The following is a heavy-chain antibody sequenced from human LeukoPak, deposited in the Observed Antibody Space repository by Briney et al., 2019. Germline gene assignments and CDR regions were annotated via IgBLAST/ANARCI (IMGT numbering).Heavy chain of an antibody. D-gene: IGHD6-13*01. Sequence: GGSLRLSCAASGFTFSSYGMSWVRQAPGKGLEWVSAISGSGGSTYYADSVKGRFTISRDNSKNTLYLQMNSLRPEDTAVYYCAKGGGTGYSSSWYSNWGQGTLVTVSS. J-gene: IGHJ4*02. CDR2: ISGSGGST. CDR1: GFTFSSYG. V-gene: IGHV3-23*01. CDR3: AKGGGTGYSSSWYSN.